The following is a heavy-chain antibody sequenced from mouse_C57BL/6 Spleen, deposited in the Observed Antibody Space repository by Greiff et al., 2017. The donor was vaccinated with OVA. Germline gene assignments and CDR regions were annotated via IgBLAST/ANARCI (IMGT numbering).Heavy chain of an antibody. D-gene: IGHD1-1*01. Sequence: VHVKQSGPELVKPGASVKIPCKASGYTFTDYNMDWVKQSHGKSLEWIGDINPNNGGTIYNQKFKGKATLTVDKSSSTAYMELRSLTSEDTAVYYCARPITTVVYWYFDVWGTGTTVTVSS. CDR2: INPNNGGT. J-gene: IGHJ1*03. CDR1: GYTFTDYN. V-gene: IGHV1-18*01. CDR3: ARPITTVVYWYFDV.